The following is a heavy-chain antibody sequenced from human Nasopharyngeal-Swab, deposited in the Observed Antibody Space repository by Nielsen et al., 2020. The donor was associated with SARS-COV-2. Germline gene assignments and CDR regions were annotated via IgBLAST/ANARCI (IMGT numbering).Heavy chain of an antibody. J-gene: IGHJ5*02. CDR3: AKDRLSSSWYNWFDP. V-gene: IGHV3-23*01. CDR2: ISGSGGST. D-gene: IGHD6-13*01. CDR1: GFTFSSYA. Sequence: GGSLRLSCAASGFTFSSYAMSRVRQAPGKGLEWVSAISGSGGSTYYADSVKGRFTISRDNSKNTLYLQMNSLRAEDTAVYYCAKDRLSSSWYNWFDPWGQGTLVTVSS.